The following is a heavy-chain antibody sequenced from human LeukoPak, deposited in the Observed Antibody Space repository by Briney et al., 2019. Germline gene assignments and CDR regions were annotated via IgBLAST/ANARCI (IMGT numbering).Heavy chain of an antibody. V-gene: IGHV3-48*03. CDR3: ARFSSSSSIQWFYFDY. Sequence: GGSLRLSCAASGFTFSNYEMSWVRQAPGKGLEWVSYISSSGSTIYYADSVKGRFTISRDNAKNSLYLQMNSLRAEDTAVYYCARFSSSSSIQWFYFDYWGQGTLVTVSS. D-gene: IGHD6-6*01. J-gene: IGHJ4*02. CDR1: GFTFSNYE. CDR2: ISSSGSTI.